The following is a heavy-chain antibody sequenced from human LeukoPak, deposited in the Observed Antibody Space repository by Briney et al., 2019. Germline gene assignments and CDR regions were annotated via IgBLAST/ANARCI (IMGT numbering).Heavy chain of an antibody. CDR1: GYTFTSYG. CDR2: ISAYNGNT. D-gene: IGHD5-18*01. J-gene: IGHJ4*02. CDR3: ARVPDTAMVIYYFDY. V-gene: IGHV1-18*01. Sequence: ASVKVSCKASGYTFTSYGISWVRQAPGQGLEWRGWISAYNGNTNYAQKLQGRVTMTTDTSTSTAYMELRSLRSDDTAVYYCARVPDTAMVIYYFDYWGQGTLVTVSS.